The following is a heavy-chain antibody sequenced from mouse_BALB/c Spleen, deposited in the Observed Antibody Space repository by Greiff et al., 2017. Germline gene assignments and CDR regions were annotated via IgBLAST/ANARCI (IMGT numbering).Heavy chain of an antibody. J-gene: IGHJ3*01. CDR2: INPSNGGT. CDR3: TRSSTMITTWFAY. V-gene: IGHV1S81*02. CDR1: GYTFTSYY. Sequence: QVQLKQSGAELVKPGASVKLSCKASGYTFTSYYMYWVKQRPGQGLEWIGEINPSNGGTNFNEKFKSKATLTVDKSSSTAYMQLSSLTSEDSAVYYCTRSSTMITTWFAYWGQGTLVTVSA. D-gene: IGHD2-4*01.